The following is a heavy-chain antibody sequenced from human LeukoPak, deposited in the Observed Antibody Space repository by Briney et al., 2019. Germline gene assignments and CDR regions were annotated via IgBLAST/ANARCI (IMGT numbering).Heavy chain of an antibody. CDR2: INTNSGGT. D-gene: IGHD6-19*01. CDR1: VYTFTDYY. V-gene: IGHV1-2*02. CDR3: ARWGGGWSDTFDI. J-gene: IGHJ3*02. Sequence: ASVKVSCKASVYTFTDYYMHWVRPAPGQGLEWMGWINTNSGGTNYAQKFQGRATLTRATSISTAYLELSRRISVDTAVYYCARWGGGWSDTFDIWGQGTMVTVSS.